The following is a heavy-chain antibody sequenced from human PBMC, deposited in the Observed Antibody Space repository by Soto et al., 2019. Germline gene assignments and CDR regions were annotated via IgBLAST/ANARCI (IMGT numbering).Heavy chain of an antibody. V-gene: IGHV3-23*01. CDR3: AKSYFFSWYDS. CDR1: GFIFSSYD. D-gene: IGHD3-10*01. CDR2: VSSSADAT. Sequence: PGGSLRLSCAASGFIFSSYDMSWVRQAPGKGLERVSTVSSSADATQYADSVKGRFTISRDNSKNTLYLEMNNLGDEDTATYYCAKSYFFSWYDSWGQGTLVTVS. J-gene: IGHJ5*01.